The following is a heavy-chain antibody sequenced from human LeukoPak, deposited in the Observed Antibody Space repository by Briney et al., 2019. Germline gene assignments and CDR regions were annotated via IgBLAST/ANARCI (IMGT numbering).Heavy chain of an antibody. CDR2: IYYSGST. J-gene: IGHJ3*01. CDR3: ARDKVGVGATTV. Sequence: SQTLSLTCTVSGGSISSGGYYWSWIRQHPGKGLEWLGYIYYSGSTYYNPSLKSRVTISVDTSKNQFSLKLSSVTAADTAVYYCARDKVGVGATTVWGQGTMVTVSS. V-gene: IGHV4-31*03. D-gene: IGHD1-26*01. CDR1: GGSISSGGYY.